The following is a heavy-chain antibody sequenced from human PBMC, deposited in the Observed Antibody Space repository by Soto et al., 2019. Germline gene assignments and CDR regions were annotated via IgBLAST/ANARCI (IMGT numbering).Heavy chain of an antibody. CDR2: ISGYNGNT. CDR1: GGTFSSSA. Sequence: VASVKVSCKASGGTFSSSAISWVRQAPGQGLEWMGWISGYNGNTNYAQKLKGRLTMTTDTSTSTAYMELRSLTSDDTAVYYCAREGPAPYYYYGMDVWGQGSTVTVSS. V-gene: IGHV1-18*01. CDR3: AREGPAPYYYYGMDV. J-gene: IGHJ6*02.